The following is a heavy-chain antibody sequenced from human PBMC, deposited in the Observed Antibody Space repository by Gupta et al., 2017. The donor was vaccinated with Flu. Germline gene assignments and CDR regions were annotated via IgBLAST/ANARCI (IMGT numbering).Heavy chain of an antibody. CDR3: ARDVGSGDYDS. D-gene: IGHD4-17*01. CDR2: INRDGSVI. CDR1: GFTLSDYW. Sequence: EVQLVESGGGLVQPGGSRRLSCGASGFTLSDYWVSWVRQAPGKGPELVANINRDGSVINYMDFVRGRFTISRDNAKNAVYFQMNSLRVDDTAVYYCARDVGSGDYDSWGQGTLVTVSS. V-gene: IGHV3-7*01. J-gene: IGHJ5*01.